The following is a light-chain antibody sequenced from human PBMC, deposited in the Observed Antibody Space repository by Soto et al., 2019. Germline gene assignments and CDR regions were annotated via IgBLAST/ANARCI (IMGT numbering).Light chain of an antibody. J-gene: IGKJ4*01. CDR3: QQRSNRPST. V-gene: IGKV3-11*01. Sequence: EIVLTQSPATLSLSPGERAALSCRASQSVSSYLAWYQQKPGQAPRLLIYDAFKRATGIPARFSGSGSGTDFTLIISSLEPEDFAVYYCQQRSNRPSTFGGGTKVEVK. CDR1: QSVSSY. CDR2: DAF.